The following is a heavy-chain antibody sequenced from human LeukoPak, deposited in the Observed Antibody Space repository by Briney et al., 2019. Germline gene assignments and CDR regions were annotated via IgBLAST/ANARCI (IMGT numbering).Heavy chain of an antibody. CDR1: GGSISSYY. Sequence: SETLSLTCTVSGGSISSYYWSWIRQPPGKGLEWIGYIYYSGSTNYNPSLKSRVTISVDTSKNQFSLKLSSVTAADTAVYYCASARWGSSSFDYWGQGILVTVSS. D-gene: IGHD7-27*01. V-gene: IGHV4-59*01. CDR2: IYYSGST. CDR3: ASARWGSSSFDY. J-gene: IGHJ4*02.